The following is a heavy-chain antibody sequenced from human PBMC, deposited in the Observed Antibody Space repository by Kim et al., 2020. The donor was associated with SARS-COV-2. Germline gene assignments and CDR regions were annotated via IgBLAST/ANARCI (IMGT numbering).Heavy chain of an antibody. V-gene: IGHV3-53*04. D-gene: IGHD5-12*01. CDR2: IYRGGST. J-gene: IGHJ2*01. CDR1: GFLVSTSY. CDR3: ARDSRGGSSWWNFEL. Sequence: GGSLRLSCTASGFLVSTSYMNWVRQAPGKGLEWVSVIYRGGSTYYADSAKGRFTISRHNSRNKPYLQLISLRSEDTAVSYCARDSRGGSSWWNFELWGR.